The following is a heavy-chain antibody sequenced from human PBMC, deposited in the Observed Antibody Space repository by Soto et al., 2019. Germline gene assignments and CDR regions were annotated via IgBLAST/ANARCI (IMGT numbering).Heavy chain of an antibody. CDR2: ISGSGGSA. V-gene: IGHV3-23*01. D-gene: IGHD3-16*01. CDR3: AKDSLRGYYYAMDV. CDR1: GFTFSSNA. Sequence: GGSLRLSCAASGFTFSSNAMSWVRQAPGKGLEWVSAISGSGGSAYYADSVKGRFTISRDNSKNTLYLQMNSLRAEDTAVYYCAKDSLRGYYYAMDVWGQGTTVTVSS. J-gene: IGHJ6*02.